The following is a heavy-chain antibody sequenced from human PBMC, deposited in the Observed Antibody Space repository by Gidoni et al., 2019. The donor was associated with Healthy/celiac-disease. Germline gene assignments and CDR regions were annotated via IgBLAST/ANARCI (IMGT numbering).Heavy chain of an antibody. Sequence: QVQLQQWGAGLLQPSETLSLTCAVYGGSFSGYYWSWIRQPPGKGLEWIGEINHSGSTNYNPSLKSRVTISVDPSKNQFSLKLSSVTAADTAVYYCARDSVGNYYDSSGYWALDYWGQGTLVTVSS. CDR2: INHSGST. CDR1: GGSFSGYY. V-gene: IGHV4-34*01. J-gene: IGHJ4*02. CDR3: ARDSVGNYYDSSGYWALDY. D-gene: IGHD3-22*01.